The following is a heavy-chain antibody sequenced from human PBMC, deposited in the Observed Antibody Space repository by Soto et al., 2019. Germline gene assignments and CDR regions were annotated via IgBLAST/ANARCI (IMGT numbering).Heavy chain of an antibody. J-gene: IGHJ6*03. V-gene: IGHV4-59*01. D-gene: IGHD3-3*01. CDR3: ARLFGVVTANYYYYYMDV. Sequence: SETLSLTCTVSGGSISSYYWSWIRQPPGKGLEWIGYIYYSGSTNYNPSLKSRVTISVDTSKNQFSLKLSSVTAADTAVYYCARLFGVVTANYYYYYMDVWGKGNTVTVSS. CDR1: GGSISSYY. CDR2: IYYSGST.